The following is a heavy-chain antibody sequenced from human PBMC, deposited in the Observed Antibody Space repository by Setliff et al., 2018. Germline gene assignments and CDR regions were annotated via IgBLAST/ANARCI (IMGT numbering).Heavy chain of an antibody. Sequence: PSETLSLTCTVSGGSISSSSYYWGWIRQPPGKGLEWIGSIYYSGSTYYNPSLKSRVTISVDTSKNQFSLKLASVTAADTAVYYCATYGAYARHYFDYWGQGTLVTVSS. V-gene: IGHV4-39*07. CDR1: GGSISSSSYY. CDR3: ATYGAYARHYFDY. J-gene: IGHJ4*02. D-gene: IGHD5-12*01. CDR2: IYYSGST.